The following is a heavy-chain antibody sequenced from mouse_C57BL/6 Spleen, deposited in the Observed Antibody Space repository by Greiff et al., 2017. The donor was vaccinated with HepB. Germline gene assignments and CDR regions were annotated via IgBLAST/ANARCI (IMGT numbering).Heavy chain of an antibody. CDR2: ISYSGST. CDR1: GYSITSGYD. D-gene: IGHD1-1*01. Sequence: EVQLQESGPGMVKPSQSLSLTCTVTGYSITSGYDWHWIRHFPGNKLEWMGYISYSGSTNYNPSLKSRISITHDTSKNHFFLKLNSVTTEDTATYYCARGDTTSLDYWGQGTTLTVSS. V-gene: IGHV3-1*01. CDR3: ARGDTTSLDY. J-gene: IGHJ2*01.